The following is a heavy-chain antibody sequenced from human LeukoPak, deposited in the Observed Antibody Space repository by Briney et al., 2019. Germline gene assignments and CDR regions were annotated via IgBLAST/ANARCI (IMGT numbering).Heavy chain of an antibody. CDR2: ICTGESDT. Sequence: GESLKISCKGSGYSFTSYWIGLVRPVPGKGVEVMGIICTGESDTRYSPSFQGQVTISADKSISTAYLQWSSMKASDTAMYYCARTSVMDTARYYFDYWGQGTLVTVSS. V-gene: IGHV5-51*01. CDR3: ARTSVMDTARYYFDY. J-gene: IGHJ4*02. D-gene: IGHD5-18*01. CDR1: GYSFTSYW.